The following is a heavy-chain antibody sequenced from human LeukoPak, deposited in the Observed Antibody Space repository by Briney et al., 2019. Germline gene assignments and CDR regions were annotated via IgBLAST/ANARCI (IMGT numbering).Heavy chain of an antibody. J-gene: IGHJ4*02. CDR1: EFTFSSYG. Sequence: GGSLRLSCAASEFTFSSYGMHWVRQAPGKGLEWVAFIRYDGSNKYYADSVKGRFTISRDNSKNTLYLQMNSLRAEDTAVYYCAKEIWPTVTTPGRTYFWGQGTLVTVSS. V-gene: IGHV3-30*02. D-gene: IGHD4-17*01. CDR2: IRYDGSNK. CDR3: AKEIWPTVTTPGRTYF.